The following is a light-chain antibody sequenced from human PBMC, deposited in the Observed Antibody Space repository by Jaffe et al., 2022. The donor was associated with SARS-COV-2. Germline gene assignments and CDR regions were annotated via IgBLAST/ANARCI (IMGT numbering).Light chain of an antibody. V-gene: IGKV3-20*01. CDR2: GTS. CDR1: QSVARIY. Sequence: EIVLTQFPGTLSLSPGESATLSCRASQSVARIYLAWYQQKPGQAPRLLVYGTSNRATGIPDRFSGSGSETDFSLTIARLEPEDFAAYYCQQYGSSPYTFGQGTKLEIK. CDR3: QQYGSSPYT. J-gene: IGKJ2*01.